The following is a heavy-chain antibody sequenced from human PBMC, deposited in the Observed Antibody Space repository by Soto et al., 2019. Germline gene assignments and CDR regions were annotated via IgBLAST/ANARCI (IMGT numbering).Heavy chain of an antibody. V-gene: IGHV5-51*01. Sequence: GESLKISCKGSGYSFTSYWIGWVRQMPGKGLEWMGIIYPGDSDTRYSPSFQGQVTISADKSISTAYLQWSSLKASDTAMYYCARLVMGATGGSHFDYWGQGTLVTVSS. CDR2: IYPGDSDT. CDR3: ARLVMGATGGSHFDY. D-gene: IGHD1-26*01. J-gene: IGHJ4*02. CDR1: GYSFTSYW.